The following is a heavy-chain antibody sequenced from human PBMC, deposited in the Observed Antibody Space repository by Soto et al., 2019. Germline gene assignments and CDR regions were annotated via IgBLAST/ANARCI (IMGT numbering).Heavy chain of an antibody. CDR1: GYTFTSYG. CDR3: ARGPEAANAYYYYYMDV. CDR2: ISAYNGNT. Sequence: ASVKVSCKASGYTFTSYGISWVRQAPGQGLEWMGWISAYNGNTNYAQKLQGRVTMTTDTSTSTAYMELRSLRSDDTAVYYCARGPEAANAYYYYYMDVWGKGTTVTVSS. D-gene: IGHD2-15*01. V-gene: IGHV1-18*01. J-gene: IGHJ6*03.